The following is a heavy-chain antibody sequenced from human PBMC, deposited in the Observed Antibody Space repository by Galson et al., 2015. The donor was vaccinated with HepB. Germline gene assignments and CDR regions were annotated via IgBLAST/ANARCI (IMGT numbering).Heavy chain of an antibody. D-gene: IGHD1-1*01. Sequence: SVKVSCKASGGTFSSYAISWVRQAPGQGLEWMGGIIPIFGTANYAQKFQGRVTITADKSTSTAYMELSSLRSEDTAVYYCARGERTGGFYYYYGMDLWGQRSTVTVSS. V-gene: IGHV1-69*06. CDR2: IIPIFGTA. J-gene: IGHJ6*02. CDR1: GGTFSSYA. CDR3: ARGERTGGFYYYYGMDL.